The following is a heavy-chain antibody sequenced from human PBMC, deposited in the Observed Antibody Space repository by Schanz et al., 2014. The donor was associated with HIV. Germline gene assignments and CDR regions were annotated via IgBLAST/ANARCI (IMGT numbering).Heavy chain of an antibody. Sequence: EVQLLESGGGLVQPGGSLRLSCAASGLTLSSYGMSWVRQAPGRGLEWVANMKYDGSQKFYADSVKGRFTISRDSSKNTVYLEMNSLRAEDTAIYYCARSPDWAGTDAFDIWGQGTMVTVSS. CDR2: MKYDGSQK. D-gene: IGHD6-19*01. V-gene: IGHV3-7*01. CDR1: GLTLSSYG. CDR3: ARSPDWAGTDAFDI. J-gene: IGHJ3*02.